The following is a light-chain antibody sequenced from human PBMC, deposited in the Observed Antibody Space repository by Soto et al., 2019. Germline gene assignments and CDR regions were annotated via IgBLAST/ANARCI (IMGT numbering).Light chain of an antibody. V-gene: IGKV1-39*01. CDR2: AAS. CDR3: QQTYSALGT. Sequence: DIQMTQSPSSLSASVGDRVTIACRASQSLGTYLHWYQHKPGKAPKLLIYAASNLQSGVSSRFSGSGSGTDFTLTISSLQPEDFATYSCQQTYSALGTFGQGTKVEMK. J-gene: IGKJ1*01. CDR1: QSLGTY.